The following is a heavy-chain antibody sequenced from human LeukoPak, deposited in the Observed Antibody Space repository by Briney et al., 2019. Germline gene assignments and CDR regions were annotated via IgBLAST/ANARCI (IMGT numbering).Heavy chain of an antibody. V-gene: IGHV4-39*01. CDR3: ATYTDHSTSFDP. Sequence: PSETLTLSCTVSGGSINSRNYHWGWIRQAPGKGLELIGSMYYSGTTNYNPSLKSRVTISADTSKNQFSLLLRSVTAADTAVYYCATYTDHSTSFDPWGQGSLATVSS. D-gene: IGHD1-1*01. CDR1: GGSINSRNYH. CDR2: MYYSGTT. J-gene: IGHJ5*01.